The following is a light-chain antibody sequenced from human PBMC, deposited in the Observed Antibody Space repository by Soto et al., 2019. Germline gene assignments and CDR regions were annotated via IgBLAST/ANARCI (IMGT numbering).Light chain of an antibody. V-gene: IGKV1-33*01. CDR1: QDIKSH. J-gene: IGKJ4*01. CDR2: GAS. CDR3: QQYDDLPLT. Sequence: DIQMTQSPSSLSPSVGDRVTITCQASQDIKSHLSWFQQKPGRAPNLLIYGASNLETGVPPRFTGSGSRTHFTFTIDSLQPEDIATYYCQQYDDLPLTFGGGTKVEI.